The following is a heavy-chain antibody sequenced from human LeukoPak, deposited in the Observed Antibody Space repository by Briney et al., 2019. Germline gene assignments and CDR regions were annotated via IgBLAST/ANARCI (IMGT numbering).Heavy chain of an antibody. Sequence: SETLSLTCTVSGGSISSYYWSWIRQPPGKGLEWIGYIYYSGSTNYNPSLKSRVTISVDTSKNQFSLKLSSVTAADTAVYYCARASSPEGGPDAFDIWGQGTMVTVSS. D-gene: IGHD6-13*01. CDR2: IYYSGST. CDR1: GGSISSYY. J-gene: IGHJ3*02. CDR3: ARASSPEGGPDAFDI. V-gene: IGHV4-59*01.